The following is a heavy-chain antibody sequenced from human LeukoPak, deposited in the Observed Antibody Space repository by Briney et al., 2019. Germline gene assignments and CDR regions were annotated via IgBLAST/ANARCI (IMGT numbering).Heavy chain of an antibody. D-gene: IGHD3-22*01. V-gene: IGHV4-34*01. CDR2: INHSGST. J-gene: IGHJ4*02. CDR3: ARVFKGGYYDSSGYFDY. Sequence: SETLSLTCAVYGGSFSGYYWSWIRQPPGKGLEWIGEINHSGSTNYNPSLKSRVTISVDTSKNQFSLKLSSVTAADTAVYYCARVFKGGYYDSSGYFDYWGQGTLVTVSS. CDR1: GGSFSGYY.